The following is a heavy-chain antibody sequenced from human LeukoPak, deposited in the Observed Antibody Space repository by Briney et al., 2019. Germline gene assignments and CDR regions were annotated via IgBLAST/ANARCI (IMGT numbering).Heavy chain of an antibody. V-gene: IGHV4-34*01. CDR1: GGSFSGYY. J-gene: IGHJ5*02. Sequence: SETLSLTCAVYGGSFSGYYWSWIRQPPGKGLEWIGEINHSGSTNYNPSLKSRVTMSVDTSKNQFSLKLSSVTAADTAVYYCARGPPYYDFWGGYYGTNWFDPWGQGTLVTVSS. CDR2: INHSGST. CDR3: ARGPPYYDFWGGYYGTNWFDP. D-gene: IGHD3-3*01.